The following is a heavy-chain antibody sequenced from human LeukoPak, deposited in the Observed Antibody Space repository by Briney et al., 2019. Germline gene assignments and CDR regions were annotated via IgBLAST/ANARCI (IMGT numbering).Heavy chain of an antibody. Sequence: GASVKVSCKASGYTFTGYYMHWVRQAPGQGLEWMGWINPNSGGTNYAQKFQGRVTMTRDTSISTAYMELSRLRSDDTAVYYCARGRKGYCSSTSCYADAFDIWGQGTMVTVSS. CDR3: ARGRKGYCSSTSCYADAFDI. CDR2: INPNSGGT. CDR1: GYTFTGYY. D-gene: IGHD2-2*01. V-gene: IGHV1-2*02. J-gene: IGHJ3*02.